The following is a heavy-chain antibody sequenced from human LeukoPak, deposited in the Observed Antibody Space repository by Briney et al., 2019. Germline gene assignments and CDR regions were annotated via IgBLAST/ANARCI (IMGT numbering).Heavy chain of an antibody. D-gene: IGHD3-22*01. V-gene: IGHV3-20*04. CDR1: GFTFDDYG. J-gene: IGHJ4*02. CDR3: ARDERYYDSSGYYSPFDY. Sequence: GGSLRLSCAASGFTFDDYGMSWVRQAPGKGLEWVSGINWNGGSTGYADSVEGRFTISRDNAKNSLYLQMNSLRAEDTALYYCARDERYYDSSGYYSPFDYWGQGTLVTVSS. CDR2: INWNGGST.